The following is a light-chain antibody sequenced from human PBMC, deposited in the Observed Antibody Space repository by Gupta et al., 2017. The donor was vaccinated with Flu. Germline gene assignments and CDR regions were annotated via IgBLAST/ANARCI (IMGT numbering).Light chain of an antibody. CDR3: QHTYATPRT. V-gene: IGKV1-39*01. J-gene: IGKJ2*02. Sequence: KLLIYGGSSLQSGVPSRFSGSGSNREFTLTITDLQPDDSATYYCQHTYATPRTFGRGTKLEI. CDR2: GGS.